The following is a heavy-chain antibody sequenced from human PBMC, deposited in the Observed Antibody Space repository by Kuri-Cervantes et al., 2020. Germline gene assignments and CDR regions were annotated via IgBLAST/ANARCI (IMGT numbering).Heavy chain of an antibody. J-gene: IGHJ5*02. V-gene: IGHV3-48*02. D-gene: IGHD2-2*01. CDR3: ARALGYCSSTSCWNWFDP. Sequence: GGSLRLSCAASGFTFDDYSMHWVRQAPGKGLEWVSYIGDNSGTIYYADSVKGRFTVSRDNAKNSLYLQMSSLRDDDTAVYYCARALGYCSSTSCWNWFDPWGQGTLVTVSS. CDR1: GFTFDDYS. CDR2: IGDNSGTI.